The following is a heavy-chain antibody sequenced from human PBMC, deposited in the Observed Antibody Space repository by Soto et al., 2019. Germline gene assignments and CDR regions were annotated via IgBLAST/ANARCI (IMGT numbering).Heavy chain of an antibody. CDR1: GFNFEEYA. V-gene: IGHV3-9*01. CDR3: AKETAWGAGNKFGYFGMDV. J-gene: IGHJ6*02. D-gene: IGHD3-10*01. CDR2: ISWNSDST. Sequence: EMQLVESGGGSVQPGRSLRLSCTASGFNFEEYAMHWVRQAPGKGLEWVSSISWNSDSTGYGDSVKGRFTIARDNAKNSLYVQMNSLRGEDTALYYCAKETAWGAGNKFGYFGMDVWGQGTTVTVSS.